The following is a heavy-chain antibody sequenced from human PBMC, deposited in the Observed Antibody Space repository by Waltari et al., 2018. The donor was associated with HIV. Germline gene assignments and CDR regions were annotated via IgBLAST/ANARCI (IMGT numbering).Heavy chain of an antibody. J-gene: IGHJ4*02. Sequence: QVQLVQSGAEVKKPGASVKVSCKASGYTFTSYDINWVRQATGQGLEWMGWMNPNRGNTSYAQKFQGRVTMTRNTSISTAYMELSSLRSEDTAVYYCARALAYCGGDCYSEWGQGTLVTVSS. CDR1: GYTFTSYD. D-gene: IGHD2-21*02. CDR2: MNPNRGNT. V-gene: IGHV1-8*01. CDR3: ARALAYCGGDCYSE.